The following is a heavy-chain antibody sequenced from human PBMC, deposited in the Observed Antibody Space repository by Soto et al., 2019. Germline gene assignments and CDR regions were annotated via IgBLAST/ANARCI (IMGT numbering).Heavy chain of an antibody. V-gene: IGHV4-34*01. CDR1: GGSFSNYY. CDR3: ARDGYGYGSFDY. D-gene: IGHD5-18*01. CDR2: INRSGSI. J-gene: IGHJ4*02. Sequence: SETLSLTCAVYGGSFSNYYWSWIRQPPGKGLEWIGEINRSGSINYSPSLKSRVTISVDTSKNQLSLKLNALTAADTAVYYCARDGYGYGSFDYWAQGTLVTVSS.